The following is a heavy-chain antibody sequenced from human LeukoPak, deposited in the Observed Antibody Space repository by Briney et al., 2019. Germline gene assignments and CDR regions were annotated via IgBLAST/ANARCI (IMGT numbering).Heavy chain of an antibody. D-gene: IGHD3-10*01. J-gene: IGHJ6*02. CDR3: ASDYGSGSPYYGMDV. Sequence: PGGSLRLSCAASGFTFSSYAMSWVRQAPGKGLKWVSAISGSGGSTYYADSVKGRFTISRDNSKNTLYLQMNSLRAEDTAVCYCASDYGSGSPYYGMDVWGQGTTVTVSS. CDR1: GFTFSSYA. V-gene: IGHV3-23*01. CDR2: ISGSGGST.